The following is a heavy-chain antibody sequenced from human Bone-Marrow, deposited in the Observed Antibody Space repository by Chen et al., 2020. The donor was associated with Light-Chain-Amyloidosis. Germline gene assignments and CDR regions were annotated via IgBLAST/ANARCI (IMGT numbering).Heavy chain of an antibody. CDR1: GFTFSRYW. D-gene: IGHD3-16*01. Sequence: EVQLVESGGGLVQAGGSLRLSCAAYGFTFSRYWMSWVRQAPGKGLEWVTNIKEDGSEKYYVDSVKGRFTISRDNAKNSVYLQMNSLKDEDTALYYCASYNGGAALNIWGQGTMVTVSS. CDR3: ASYNGGAALNI. V-gene: IGHV3-7*01. J-gene: IGHJ3*02. CDR2: IKEDGSEK.